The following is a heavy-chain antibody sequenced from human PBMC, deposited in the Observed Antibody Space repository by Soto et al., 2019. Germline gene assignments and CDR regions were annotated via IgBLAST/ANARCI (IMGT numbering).Heavy chain of an antibody. CDR3: ARGSEGYCSGGSCYSHYYYYYMDV. J-gene: IGHJ6*03. Sequence: GGSLRLSCAASGFTFSDYYMSWIRQAPGKGLEWVSYISSSGSTIYYADSVKGRFTISRDNAKNSLYLQMNSLRAEDTAVYYCARGSEGYCSGGSCYSHYYYYYMDVWGKGTTVTVSS. CDR2: ISSSGSTI. D-gene: IGHD2-15*01. CDR1: GFTFSDYY. V-gene: IGHV3-11*01.